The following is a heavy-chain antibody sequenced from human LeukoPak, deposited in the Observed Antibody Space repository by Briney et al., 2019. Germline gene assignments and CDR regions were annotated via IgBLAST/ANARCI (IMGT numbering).Heavy chain of an antibody. J-gene: IGHJ4*02. Sequence: SETLSLTCAVYGGSFSGYYWSWIRQPPGKGLEWIGEINHSGSTNYNPSLKSRVTISVDKSKNQFSLKLSSVTAADTAVYYCARVKYRGVLVPDYWGQGTLVTVSS. CDR3: ARVKYRGVLVPDY. V-gene: IGHV4-34*01. CDR1: GGSFSGYY. CDR2: INHSGST. D-gene: IGHD1-26*01.